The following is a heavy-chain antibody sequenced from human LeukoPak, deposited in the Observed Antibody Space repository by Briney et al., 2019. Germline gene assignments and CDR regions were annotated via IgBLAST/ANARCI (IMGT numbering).Heavy chain of an antibody. CDR3: ARGLRQGSAWSWGPKEKSYQYMDV. V-gene: IGHV4-34*01. J-gene: IGHJ6*04. D-gene: IGHD6-19*01. CDR1: GGSFSGYY. CDR2: INPRGST. Sequence: SETLSLTCAVYGGSFSGYYWSWIRQPPGKGLGWIGEINPRGSTNYNPSLESRVTVSADTSRNQLSLSLTSVTAADSAVYFCARGLRQGSAWSWGPKEKSYQYMDVWGTGTTVIVSS.